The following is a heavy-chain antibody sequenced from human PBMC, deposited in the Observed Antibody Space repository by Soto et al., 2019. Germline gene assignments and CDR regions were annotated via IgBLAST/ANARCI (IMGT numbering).Heavy chain of an antibody. D-gene: IGHD1-26*01. CDR1: GGSISSSSYY. J-gene: IGHJ3*02. CDR2: IYYSGST. CDR3: ARSIVGSVDAFDI. Sequence: QLQLQESGPGLVKPSETLSLTCTVSGGSISSSSYYWGWIRQPPGKGLEWIGTIYYSGSTYYSPSLKSRVPISVDTSKNQFSLKLSSVTAADTAVYYCARSIVGSVDAFDIWGQGTMVTVSS. V-gene: IGHV4-39*01.